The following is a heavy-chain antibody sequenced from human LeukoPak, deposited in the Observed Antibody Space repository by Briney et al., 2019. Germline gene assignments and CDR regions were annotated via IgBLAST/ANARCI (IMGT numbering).Heavy chain of an antibody. J-gene: IGHJ4*02. CDR3: GRVDEGERSYFDY. Sequence: SQTLSLTCTVSGGSISSGGYYWSWIRQHPGKGLEWIGYIYYSGSTYYNPSLKSRVTISVDTSKNQFSLKLSSVTAADTAVYHCGRVDEGERSYFDYWGQGTLVNVFS. V-gene: IGHV4-31*03. CDR2: IYYSGST. CDR1: GGSISSGGYY. D-gene: IGHD1-26*01.